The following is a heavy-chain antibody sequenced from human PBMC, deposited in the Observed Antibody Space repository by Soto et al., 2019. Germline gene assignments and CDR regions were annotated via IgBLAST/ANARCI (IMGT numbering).Heavy chain of an antibody. D-gene: IGHD2-21*02. CDR3: AKDQTDVTLFDY. J-gene: IGHJ4*02. CDR1: GYTFSSIG. CDR2: ISPHKGDT. Sequence: ASVKVSCKTSGYTFSSIGISWVRQAPGQGLEWMGWISPHKGDTYYAQRLQGRVTMTTDTSTSTAYMELRSLRAEDTAVYYCAKDQTDVTLFDYWGQGTLVTVSS. V-gene: IGHV1-18*01.